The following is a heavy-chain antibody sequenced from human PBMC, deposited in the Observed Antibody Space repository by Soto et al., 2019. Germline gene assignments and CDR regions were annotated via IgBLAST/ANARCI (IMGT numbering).Heavy chain of an antibody. Sequence: GASVQVSCKASGYTFTGYYMHWVRQAPGQGLEWMGWINPNSGGTNYAQEFRGRVTLTRDTSISTAYMELSRLRSDDTALYYCARDYGDAFDIWGQGTMVTVAS. V-gene: IGHV1-2*02. CDR2: INPNSGGT. D-gene: IGHD4-17*01. J-gene: IGHJ3*02. CDR3: ARDYGDAFDI. CDR1: GYTFTGYY.